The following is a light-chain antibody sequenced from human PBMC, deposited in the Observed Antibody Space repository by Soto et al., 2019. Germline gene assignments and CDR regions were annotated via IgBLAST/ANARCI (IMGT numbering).Light chain of an antibody. CDR2: VNS. CDR3: QSYDSSLSEV. Sequence: QSVLTQLPSVCWAPGHRVNIYCTGTSANIGAGYDVHRYQQLQGKASKLLIYVNSNRPSGVPDRFSGSKSGTSASLAITGLQAEDGADYYCQSYDSSLSEVFGTGTKVTVL. J-gene: IGLJ1*01. V-gene: IGLV1-40*01. CDR1: SANIGAGYD.